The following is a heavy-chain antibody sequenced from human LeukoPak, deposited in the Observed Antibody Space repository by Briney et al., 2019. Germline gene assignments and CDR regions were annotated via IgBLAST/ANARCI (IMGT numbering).Heavy chain of an antibody. CDR3: ARERARDGYNLDYFDY. J-gene: IGHJ4*02. CDR2: IIPILGIA. CDR1: GGTFSSYA. D-gene: IGHD5-24*01. Sequence: ASVKVSCKASGGTFSSYAISWVRQAPGQGLEWMGRIIPILGIANYAQKFQGRVTITADKSTSTAYMELSSLRSEDTAVYYCARERARDGYNLDYFDYWGQGTLVTVSS. V-gene: IGHV1-69*04.